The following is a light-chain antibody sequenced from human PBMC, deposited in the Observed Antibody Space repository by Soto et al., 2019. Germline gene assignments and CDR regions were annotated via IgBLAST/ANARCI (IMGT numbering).Light chain of an antibody. J-gene: IGKJ1*01. CDR1: QDIRND. Sequence: AFQMTQSPSSLSASVGDRVTITCRASQDIRNDLGWYQQKPGKAPRLLIYAASILQSGVPSRFSGSGSGTDFTLTISSLQPEDFATYYCQQSYSTLGTLGQGTKVDIK. CDR2: AAS. CDR3: QQSYSTLGT. V-gene: IGKV1-6*01.